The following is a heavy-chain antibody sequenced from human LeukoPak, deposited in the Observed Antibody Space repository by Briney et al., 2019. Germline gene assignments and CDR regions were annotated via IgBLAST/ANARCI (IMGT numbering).Heavy chain of an antibody. V-gene: IGHV3-66*04. CDR2: IYSGGNT. Sequence: PGGSLRLSCAASGFSVSSNYMSWVRQAPGKGLEWVSVIYSGGNTYYADSVKGRFTISRDSSKNTLYLQMSSLRVEDTAVYHFAAHPHQLGPWGQGTLVTVSS. J-gene: IGHJ5*02. CDR1: GFSVSSNY. CDR3: AAHPHQLGP. D-gene: IGHD1-26*01.